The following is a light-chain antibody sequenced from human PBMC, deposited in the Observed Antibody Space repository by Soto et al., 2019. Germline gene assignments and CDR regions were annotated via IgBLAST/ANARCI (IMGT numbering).Light chain of an antibody. Sequence: IVLTRSPATLSVSPGERASLSCRARQKISSTVLAWYQQKPGQAPRLLIYGASSRTTGLPDRFSGSGSGTDFTLTISRLEPEDFAMYYCQQCGGSPTFGQGTKVDIK. CDR1: QKISSTV. J-gene: IGKJ1*01. V-gene: IGKV3-20*01. CDR3: QQCGGSPT. CDR2: GAS.